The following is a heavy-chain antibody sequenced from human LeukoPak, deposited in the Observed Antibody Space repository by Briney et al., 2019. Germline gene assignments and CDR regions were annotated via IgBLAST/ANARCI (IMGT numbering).Heavy chain of an antibody. J-gene: IGHJ4*02. CDR3: ARVSNYYGSGNYQKQFDY. V-gene: IGHV3-21*01. CDR1: GFTFSSYT. CDR2: FSSSTSYI. D-gene: IGHD3-10*01. Sequence: GGSLRLSCAASGFTFSSYTMNWVRQAPGKGLEWVSSFSSSTSYIYYADSVKGRFTISRDSAKNSLYLQMNSLRAEDTAVYYCARVSNYYGSGNYQKQFDYWGQGTLVTVSS.